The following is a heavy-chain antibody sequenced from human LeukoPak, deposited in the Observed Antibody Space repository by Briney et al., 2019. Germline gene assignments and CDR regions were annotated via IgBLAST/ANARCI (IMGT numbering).Heavy chain of an antibody. CDR3: AGRGSMVRGVAGSSYYYYYYMDV. D-gene: IGHD3-10*01. CDR1: GATFSDYA. V-gene: IGHV1-69*10. CDR2: FIPILGTS. J-gene: IGHJ6*03. Sequence: ASVKVSCKASGATFSDYALNWVRQAPGQGLEWMGVFIPILGTSNSTQKVHDRLTITADRSTNTAYMELSSLRSEDTAVYYCAGRGSMVRGVAGSSYYYYYYMDVWGKGTTVTISS.